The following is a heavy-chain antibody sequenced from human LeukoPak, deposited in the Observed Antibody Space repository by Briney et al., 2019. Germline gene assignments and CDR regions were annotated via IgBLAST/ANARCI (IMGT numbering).Heavy chain of an antibody. CDR2: IYSGGTT. CDR1: GFTDYG. D-gene: IGHD4-23*01. CDR3: ARRAGGYSHPYDY. V-gene: IGHV3-66*04. Sequence: GGSLRLSCAASGFTDYGMSWVRQAPGKGLEWVSLIYSGGTTYYADSVKGRFTISRDNSKNTLYLQMNSLRAEDTAVYYCARRAGGYSHPYDYWGQGILVTVSS. J-gene: IGHJ4*02.